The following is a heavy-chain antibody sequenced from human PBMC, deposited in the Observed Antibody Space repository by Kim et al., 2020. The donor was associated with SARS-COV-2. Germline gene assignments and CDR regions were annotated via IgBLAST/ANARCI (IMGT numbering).Heavy chain of an antibody. J-gene: IGHJ4*02. Sequence: YYADSVKGRFTISRDKSKNTLYLQMNSLRAEDTAVYYCAKEVGATSYFDYWGQGTLVTVSS. V-gene: IGHV3-23*01. CDR3: AKEVGATSYFDY. D-gene: IGHD1-26*01.